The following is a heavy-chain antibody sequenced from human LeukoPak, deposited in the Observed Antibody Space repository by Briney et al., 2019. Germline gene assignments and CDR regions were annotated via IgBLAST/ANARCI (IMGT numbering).Heavy chain of an antibody. Sequence: SETLSLTCTVSGGSISSGSYYWSWIRQPAGKGLEWIGRIYTSGSTNYNPSLKSRVTISVDTSKNQFSLKLSSVTAADTAVYYCARVNVVVVAATDCWFDPWGQGTLVTVSS. V-gene: IGHV4-61*02. CDR3: ARVNVVVVAATDCWFDP. CDR2: IYTSGST. D-gene: IGHD2-15*01. CDR1: GGSISSGSYY. J-gene: IGHJ5*02.